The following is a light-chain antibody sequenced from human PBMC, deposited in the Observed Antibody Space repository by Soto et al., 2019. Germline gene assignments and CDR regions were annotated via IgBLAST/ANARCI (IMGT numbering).Light chain of an antibody. CDR2: TAS. V-gene: IGKV1-9*01. CDR1: QGISSY. CDR3: QQLNSYPRT. J-gene: IGKJ1*01. Sequence: DIQLTQSPSFLSASVGDRVTITCRASQGISSYLAWYQQKPGKAPNLLIHTASTLQSGVPSRFSGSGSGTEFTLTISSLQPEDFATYYCQQLNSYPRTFGQGTKVEIK.